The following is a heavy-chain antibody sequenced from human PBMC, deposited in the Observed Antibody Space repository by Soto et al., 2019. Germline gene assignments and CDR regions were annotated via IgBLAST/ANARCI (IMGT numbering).Heavy chain of an antibody. V-gene: IGHV1-69*13. CDR1: GGTFSSYA. J-gene: IGHJ5*02. CDR2: IIPIFGTA. CDR3: ARRSPNGFGQGWFDP. D-gene: IGHD3-3*01. Sequence: GASVKVSCKASGGTFSSYAISWVRQAPGQGLEWMGGIIPIFGTANYAQKFQGRVTITADESTSTAYMELSSLRSEDTAVYYCARRSPNGFGQGWFDPWGQGTLVTVSS.